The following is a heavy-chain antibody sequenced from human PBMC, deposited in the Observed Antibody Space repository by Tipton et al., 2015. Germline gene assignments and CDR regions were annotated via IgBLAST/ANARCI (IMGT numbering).Heavy chain of an antibody. Sequence: TLSLTCTVSGGSISSDYWSWIRQPPGKGLEWLGYIYYSGSTNYNPSLKSRVTISVDSSRTQLPLKLSSVTAADTAVYYCARDLGGFPDRYGMDVWGQGTSVTVSS. D-gene: IGHD3-16*01. CDR3: ARDLGGFPDRYGMDV. CDR2: IYYSGST. J-gene: IGHJ6*02. V-gene: IGHV4-59*01. CDR1: GGSISSDY.